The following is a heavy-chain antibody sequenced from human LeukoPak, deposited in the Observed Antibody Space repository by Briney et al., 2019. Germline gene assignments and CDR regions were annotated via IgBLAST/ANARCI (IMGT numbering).Heavy chain of an antibody. Sequence: GESLKISCKASGYSFGDYYLGGVRQTPGKGLEWMGIIWPGDSNSRYSPSFQGQVTFSADKSINSAFLHWSSLRASDTAMYYCTTGFRGDGQTDDAFDIWGQGTMVIVSS. D-gene: IGHD1-1*01. CDR3: TTGFRGDGQTDDAFDI. V-gene: IGHV5-51*01. J-gene: IGHJ3*02. CDR2: IWPGDSNS. CDR1: GYSFGDYY.